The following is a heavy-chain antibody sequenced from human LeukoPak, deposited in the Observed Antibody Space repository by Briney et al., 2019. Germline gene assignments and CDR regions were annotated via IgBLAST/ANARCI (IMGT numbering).Heavy chain of an antibody. CDR1: GFTFSSYA. V-gene: IGHV3-30-3*01. D-gene: IGHD3-22*01. J-gene: IGHJ4*02. CDR3: AKDAGHYYDSSGYYYFDY. Sequence: GGSLRLSCAASGFTFSSYAMHWVRQAPGKGLEWVAVISYDGSNKYYADSVKGRFTISRDNSKNTLYLQMNSLRAEDTAVYYCAKDAGHYYDSSGYYYFDYWGQGTLVTVSS. CDR2: ISYDGSNK.